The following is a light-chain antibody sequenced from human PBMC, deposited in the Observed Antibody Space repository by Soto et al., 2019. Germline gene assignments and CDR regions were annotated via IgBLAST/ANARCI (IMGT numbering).Light chain of an antibody. Sequence: QSVLPQPPSTSVSPGQRVTISCSGSSSNIGSESVNWYQQLPGTAPKLLIYSYNQRPSGVPDRFSGSKSGTPASLAISGLQSEDEADYICAAWDDSLNGYVFGLGTKVTVL. CDR3: AAWDDSLNGYV. CDR1: SSNIGSES. CDR2: SYN. V-gene: IGLV1-44*01. J-gene: IGLJ1*01.